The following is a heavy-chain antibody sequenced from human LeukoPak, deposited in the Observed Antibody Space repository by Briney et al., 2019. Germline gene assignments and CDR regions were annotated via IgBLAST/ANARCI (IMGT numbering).Heavy chain of an antibody. CDR2: ISGSGGRT. CDR3: AKDSGDIRYFDRGHYNWFDR. D-gene: IGHD3-9*01. J-gene: IGHJ5*02. V-gene: IGHV3-23*01. CDR1: GFTFSSYS. Sequence: GGSLRLSCAASGFTFSSYSMSWVRQPPGKGLEWVSAISGSGGRTYYADSVKGRFTISRDNSKNTLYLQMNSLRAETTAVYYGAKDSGDIRYFDRGHYNWFDRWGQGPLVTVSS.